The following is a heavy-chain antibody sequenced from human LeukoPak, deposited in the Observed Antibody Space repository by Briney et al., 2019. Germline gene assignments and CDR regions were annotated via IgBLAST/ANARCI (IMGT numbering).Heavy chain of an antibody. V-gene: IGHV3-74*01. J-gene: IGHJ4*02. CDR1: GFTFSNYW. CDR2: INSDGSSR. Sequence: GGSLRLSCAASGFTFSNYWMHWVRQAPGKGLVWVSRINSDGSSRNYADSVKGRFTISRDNAKNTLYLQMNSLRAEDTAVYYCASASSHRIAAGGDYWGQGTLATVSS. CDR3: ASASSHRIAAGGDY. D-gene: IGHD6-13*01.